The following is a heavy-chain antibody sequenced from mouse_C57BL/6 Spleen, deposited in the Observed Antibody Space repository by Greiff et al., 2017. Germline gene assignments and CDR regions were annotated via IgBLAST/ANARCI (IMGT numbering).Heavy chain of an antibody. CDR3: ARDSSGYDAMDY. CDR2: INPYNGGT. V-gene: IGHV1-19*01. D-gene: IGHD3-2*02. Sequence: EVQLLQSGPVLVKPGASVKMSCKASGYTFTDYYMNWVKQSHGKSLEWIGVINPYNGGTSYNQKFKGKVTLTVDKSSSTAYMELNSLTSEDSAVYYCARDSSGYDAMDYWGQGTSVTVSS. CDR1: GYTFTDYY. J-gene: IGHJ4*01.